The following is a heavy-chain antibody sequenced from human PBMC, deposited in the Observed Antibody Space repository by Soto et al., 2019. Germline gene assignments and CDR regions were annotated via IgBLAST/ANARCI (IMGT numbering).Heavy chain of an antibody. V-gene: IGHV1-2*04. J-gene: IGHJ6*02. CDR3: ARVGGGLASLGYYGMDV. CDR2: INPNSGGT. Sequence: ASVKVSCKASGYTFIGYYIHWARQAPGQGLEWMGWINPNSGGTNYAQRFQGWVTMTRDRSISTAYMELSRLKSDDTAVYYCARVGGGLASLGYYGMDVWGQGTTVTVSS. D-gene: IGHD3-10*01. CDR1: GYTFIGYY.